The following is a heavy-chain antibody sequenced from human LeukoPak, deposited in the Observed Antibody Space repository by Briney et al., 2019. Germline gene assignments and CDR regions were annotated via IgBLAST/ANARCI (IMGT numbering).Heavy chain of an antibody. CDR2: IKPLGGDT. V-gene: IGHV1-46*03. CDR3: ARGPNCSYGLLDY. CDR1: GYTFTTYF. J-gene: IGHJ4*02. Sequence: ASVRVSCKAFGYTFTTYFIHWVRQAPGQGLEWMGMIKPLGGDTTYAQKFQGRVTMTRDTSTSTVHMELRSLISEDTAVYFCARGPNCSYGLLDYWGQGTQVTVTS. D-gene: IGHD5-18*01.